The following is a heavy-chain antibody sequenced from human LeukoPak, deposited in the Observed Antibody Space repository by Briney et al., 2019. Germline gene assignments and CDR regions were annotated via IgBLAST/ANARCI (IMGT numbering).Heavy chain of an antibody. CDR1: GYTFTGYC. CDR2: INPNSGGT. D-gene: IGHD6-13*01. CDR3: ARSLAAAGTDY. Sequence: GASVKVSCKASGYTFTGYCMYWVRQAPGQGLEWMGWINPNSGGTNFAQEFQGRVTMTRDTSISTAYMELSRLRSDDTAVYYCARSLAAAGTDYWGPGTLVTVPS. V-gene: IGHV1-2*02. J-gene: IGHJ4*02.